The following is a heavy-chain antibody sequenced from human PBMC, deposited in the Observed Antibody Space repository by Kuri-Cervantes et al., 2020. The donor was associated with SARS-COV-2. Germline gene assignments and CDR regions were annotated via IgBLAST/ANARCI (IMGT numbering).Heavy chain of an antibody. CDR3: TTGQGSGYYPGQFDY. V-gene: IGHV3-15*01. Sequence: GESLKISCAASGFTFSNAWMSWVRQAPGKGLEWVGRIKSKTDGGTTDYAAPVKGRFTISRDDSKSTLYLQMNSLKTEDTAVYYCTTGQGSGYYPGQFDYWGQGTLVTVSS. CDR1: GFTFSNAW. D-gene: IGHD3-22*01. J-gene: IGHJ4*02. CDR2: IKSKTDGGTT.